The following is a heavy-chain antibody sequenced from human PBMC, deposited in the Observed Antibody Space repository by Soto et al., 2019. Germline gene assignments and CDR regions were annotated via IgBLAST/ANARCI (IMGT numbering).Heavy chain of an antibody. J-gene: IGHJ3*02. D-gene: IGHD3-3*02. CDR1: GVTFSSYG. Sequence: GFQRLSCTASGVTFSSYGMHWVRQAPGKGLVWVSRINSDGSSTSYADSVKGRFTISRDNAKNTLYLQMNSLRAEDTAVYYCASFSRNPRGDAFDIWGQGTMVTVSS. CDR2: INSDGSST. CDR3: ASFSRNPRGDAFDI. V-gene: IGHV3-74*01.